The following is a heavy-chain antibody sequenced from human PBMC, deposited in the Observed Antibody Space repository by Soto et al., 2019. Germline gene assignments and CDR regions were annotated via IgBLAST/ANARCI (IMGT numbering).Heavy chain of an antibody. J-gene: IGHJ6*02. CDR2: TWYDGTTE. V-gene: IGHV3-33*01. CDR3: AREYQVPPYLYYSGVDV. D-gene: IGHD2-2*01. CDR1: GFTFSNYG. Sequence: QEQLVESGGGVVQPGKSLRLSCAASGFTFSNYGMHWVRQAPGKGLEWVAMTWYDGTTEKYADSVKGRFTVSRDNSKNMVYLQVNSLRVEDTALYYCAREYQVPPYLYYSGVDVWGQGTTVTVS.